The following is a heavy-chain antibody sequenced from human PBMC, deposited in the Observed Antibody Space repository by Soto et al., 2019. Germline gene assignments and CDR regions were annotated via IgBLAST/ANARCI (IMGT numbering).Heavy chain of an antibody. CDR2: IYYSGST. CDR1: GGSISSSSYY. D-gene: IGHD6-19*01. CDR3: ARQESLLAGPGTMDV. J-gene: IGHJ6*02. V-gene: IGHV4-39*01. Sequence: QPQLQESGPGLVKPSETLSLTCTVSGGSISSSSYYWGWIRQPPGKGLEWIGSIYYSGSTYYNPSLKSRVTISADTSKNQFSLKLSSVTAADTAVYYCARQESLLAGPGTMDVWGQGTTVTVSS.